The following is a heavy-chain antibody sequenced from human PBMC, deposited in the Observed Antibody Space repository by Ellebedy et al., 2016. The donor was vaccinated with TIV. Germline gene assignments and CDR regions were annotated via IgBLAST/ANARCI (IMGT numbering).Heavy chain of an antibody. CDR2: IGTVGDT. V-gene: IGHV3-13*01. J-gene: IGHJ4*02. CDR3: ARVRFGDTAVDY. D-gene: IGHD5-18*01. CDR1: GFTFRSYD. Sequence: GGSLRLSCAASGFTFRSYDMHWVRQATGKGLEWVSAIGTVGDTYYPGTVKGRFTISRENAKNSLYLKINSLRAEDTAVYYCARVRFGDTAVDYWGQGTLVTVSS.